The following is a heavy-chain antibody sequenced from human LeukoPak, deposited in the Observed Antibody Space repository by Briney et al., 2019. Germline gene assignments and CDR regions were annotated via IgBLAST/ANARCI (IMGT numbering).Heavy chain of an antibody. CDR2: TYYRSNFYN. D-gene: IGHD1-26*01. CDR1: GDSVSSNSAA. J-gene: IGHJ2*01. Sequence: SQTLSLTCAISGDSVSSNSAAWNWSRQSPSRGLEWLGRTYYRSNFYNDYAVSVKSRIAITPDTSKNQFSLQLNSVTPDDTAVYYCARGGSYGAWYFDLWGRGTLVTVSS. CDR3: ARGGSYGAWYFDL. V-gene: IGHV6-1*01.